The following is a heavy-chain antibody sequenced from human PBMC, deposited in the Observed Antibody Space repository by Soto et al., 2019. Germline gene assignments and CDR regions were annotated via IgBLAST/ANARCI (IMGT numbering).Heavy chain of an antibody. V-gene: IGHV1-8*02. J-gene: IGHJ5*02. CDR3: ARGRRANFAP. D-gene: IGHD2-15*01. CDR1: GYTFNNYD. CDR2: VNPNSGNT. Sequence: QVRLVQSGAEVKRPGASVRVSCKASGYTFNNYDIMWVRQAAGQGLEWMGWVNPNSGNTGYAQRFLGRVTMTRDTSIRTAYMELTSLTSDDTAVYYCARGRRANFAPWGQGTLVTVSS.